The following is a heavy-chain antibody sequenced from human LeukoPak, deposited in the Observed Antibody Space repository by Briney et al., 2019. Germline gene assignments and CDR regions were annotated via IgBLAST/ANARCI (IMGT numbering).Heavy chain of an antibody. CDR2: IRSEADGGTI. CDR1: GFAFNNAW. J-gene: IGHJ4*02. V-gene: IGHV3-15*05. CDR3: TTDLAAVPPPLDY. D-gene: IGHD6-13*01. Sequence: GGSQRLSCEASGFAFNNAWMSWVRQAPGKGLEWVGRIRSEADGGTIDYATSVKGRFVILRDDSQNTLHLQMSSLKIEDTAVYYCTTDLAAVPPPLDYWGQGTLVTVSS.